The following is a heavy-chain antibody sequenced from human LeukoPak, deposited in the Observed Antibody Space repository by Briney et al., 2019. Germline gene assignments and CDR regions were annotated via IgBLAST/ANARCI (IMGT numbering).Heavy chain of an antibody. CDR2: IKEDGSEK. D-gene: IGHD1-26*01. J-gene: IGHJ4*02. CDR3: ARVVVGATFDY. CDR1: GFTFSNYY. Sequence: PGGSLRLSCAASGFTFSNYYMTWVRQAPGRGLEWVANIKEDGSEKNYVDSVKGRFTISRDNAKNSLYLQMNSLRAEDTAVYYCARVVVGATFDYWGQGTLVTVSS. V-gene: IGHV3-7*01.